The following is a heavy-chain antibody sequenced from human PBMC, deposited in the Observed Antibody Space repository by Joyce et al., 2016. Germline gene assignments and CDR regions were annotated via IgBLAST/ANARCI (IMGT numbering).Heavy chain of an antibody. V-gene: IGHV4-59*01. Sequence: QVQLQESGPGLVKPSETMSLTCTVSGGSIRHYYWTWIRLPPGKGLEWIGSFYYSGSTNYNPSLKSRVAISADTSKNQFSLNLNSVTTADTAVYFCVRGYDFWSTYDQPDSYIWFDPWGQGTLVTVSS. CDR2: FYYSGST. CDR1: GGSIRHYY. D-gene: IGHD3-3*01. J-gene: IGHJ5*02. CDR3: VRGYDFWSTYDQPDSYIWFDP.